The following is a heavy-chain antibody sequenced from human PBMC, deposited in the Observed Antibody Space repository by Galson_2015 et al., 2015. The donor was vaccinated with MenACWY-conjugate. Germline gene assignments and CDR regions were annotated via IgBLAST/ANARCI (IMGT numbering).Heavy chain of an antibody. D-gene: IGHD6-13*01. CDR3: AKDWSVPYSTISYYFYMDV. CDR2: ISYDGSNE. V-gene: IGHV3-30*18. J-gene: IGHJ6*03. Sequence: SLRLSCAASGFTFRRFGMHWVRRAPGKGLEWMAVISYDGSNESYADSVKGRFTISRDNSKNTLYLQMNSLRADDTAVYYCAKDWSVPYSTISYYFYMDVWGEGTTVTVSS. CDR1: GFTFRRFG.